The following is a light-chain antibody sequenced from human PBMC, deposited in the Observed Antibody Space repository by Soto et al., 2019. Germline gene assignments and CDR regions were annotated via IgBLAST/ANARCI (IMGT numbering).Light chain of an antibody. V-gene: IGLV1-40*01. Sequence: QSVLTQPPSVSGAPGQRVTISCTGSSSNIGARYDVHWFQQLPGTAPKLLIYGNSNRPSGVPDRFSGSRSGTSASLAITGLQDEDEADYYCQSYDSSLSGVVFGGGTKVTVL. J-gene: IGLJ2*01. CDR3: QSYDSSLSGVV. CDR2: GNS. CDR1: SSNIGARYD.